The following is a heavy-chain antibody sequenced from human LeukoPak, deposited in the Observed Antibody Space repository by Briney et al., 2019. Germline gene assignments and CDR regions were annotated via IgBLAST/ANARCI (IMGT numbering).Heavy chain of an antibody. CDR1: GGSFSGNY. V-gene: IGHV4-34*01. CDR2: INHSGST. Sequence: SETLSLTCAVHGGSFSGNYWNWIRQPPGKGLEWIGEINHSGSTNYNPSLKSRATISVDTSKNQFSLKLSSVTAVDTAVYYCAKHFFVSVAGIISLPFYAFDIWGQGTMVTVSS. CDR3: AKHFFVSVAGIISLPFYAFDI. J-gene: IGHJ3*02. D-gene: IGHD6-19*01.